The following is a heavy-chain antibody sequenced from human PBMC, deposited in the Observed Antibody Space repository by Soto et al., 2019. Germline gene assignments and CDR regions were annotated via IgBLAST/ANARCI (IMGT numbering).Heavy chain of an antibody. CDR2: IYYSGST. CDR3: ARYEDCYGGACSTGRWFDP. D-gene: IGHD2-21*02. Sequence: SETLSLTCTGSGGSISSYYWSWIRQPPGKGLEWIGYIYYSGSTNYNPSLKSRVTISVDTSKSQLSLKLSSVTAADTAVYYCARYEDCYGGACSTGRWFDPWGLGTLVTVSS. J-gene: IGHJ5*02. CDR1: GGSISSYY. V-gene: IGHV4-59*08.